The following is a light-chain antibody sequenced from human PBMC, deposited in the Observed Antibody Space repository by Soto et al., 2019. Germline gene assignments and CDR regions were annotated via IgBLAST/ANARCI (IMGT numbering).Light chain of an antibody. J-gene: IGKJ5*01. CDR1: QSVSSY. CDR3: QQYGIFT. V-gene: IGKV3-11*01. CDR2: DAS. Sequence: EIVLTQSPATLSLSPGERATLSCRASQSVSSYLAWYQQKPGQAPRLLIYDASNRATGIPARFSGSGSGTDFTLTISSLEPEDFAVYYCQQYGIFTFGQGTRLEIK.